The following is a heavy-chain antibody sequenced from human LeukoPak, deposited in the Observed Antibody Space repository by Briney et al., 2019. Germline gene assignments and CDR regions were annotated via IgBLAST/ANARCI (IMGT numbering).Heavy chain of an antibody. D-gene: IGHD3-10*01. CDR3: ARYYIEGRCFDY. J-gene: IGHJ4*02. V-gene: IGHV1-2*02. CDR2: INPNSGGT. CDR1: GYTFTSYD. Sequence: VASVKVSCKASGYTFTSYDINWVRQATGQGLEWMGWINPNSGGTNYAQKFQGRVTMTRDTSIRTAYMELSRLRSDDTAMYYCARYYIEGRCFDYWGQGTLVTVSS.